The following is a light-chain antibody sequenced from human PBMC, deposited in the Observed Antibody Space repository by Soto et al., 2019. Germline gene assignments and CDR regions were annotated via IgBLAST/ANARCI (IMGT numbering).Light chain of an antibody. CDR1: QTISSY. Sequence: EIVLTQSPATLSLSPGERATLSCRASQTISSYLLWYQQKPGQAPRLLIYDASNRATGIPARFSGSGSETDFTLTISRLEPEDFAVYYCQLYGISPHFGQGTRLEIK. CDR2: DAS. J-gene: IGKJ5*01. V-gene: IGKV3-11*01. CDR3: QLYGISPH.